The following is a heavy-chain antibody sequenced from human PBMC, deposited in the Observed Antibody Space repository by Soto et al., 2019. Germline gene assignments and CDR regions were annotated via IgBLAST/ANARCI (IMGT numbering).Heavy chain of an antibody. Sequence: SETLSLTCNVPGVSISSSSYYWGWIRQPPGKGLEWIGSIYYSGSTYYNPSLKSRITISVDTSKNQFSLKLSSVTAADTAVYYCARQQQLVDYWGQGTLVTGSS. CDR2: IYYSGST. J-gene: IGHJ4*02. CDR3: ARQQQLVDY. CDR1: GVSISSSSYY. V-gene: IGHV4-39*01. D-gene: IGHD6-13*01.